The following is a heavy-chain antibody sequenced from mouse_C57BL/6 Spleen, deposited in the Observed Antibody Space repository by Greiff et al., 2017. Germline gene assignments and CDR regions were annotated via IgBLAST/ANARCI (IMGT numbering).Heavy chain of an antibody. CDR3: TRSTGGSSYFYAMDY. V-gene: IGHV1-15*01. J-gene: IGHJ4*01. D-gene: IGHD1-1*01. Sequence: QVQLQQSGAELVRPGASVTLSCKASGYTFTDYEMHWVKQTPVHGLEWIGAIDPETGGTAYNQKFKGKAILTADKSSRTAYMELRSLTSEDSAVYYCTRSTGGSSYFYAMDYWGQGTSVTVSS. CDR2: IDPETGGT. CDR1: GYTFTDYE.